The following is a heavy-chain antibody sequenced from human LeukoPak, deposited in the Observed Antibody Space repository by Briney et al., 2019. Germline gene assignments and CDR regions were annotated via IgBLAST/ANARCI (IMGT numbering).Heavy chain of an antibody. V-gene: IGHV1-3*03. D-gene: IGHD3-16*01. CDR1: GYTFTSYA. CDR3: ARRTLYENGLDY. J-gene: IGHJ4*02. Sequence: ASVKVSCKASGYTFTSYAKHWVRQAPGQRLEWMGWINAGNGNTKYSQEFQGRVTITRDTSASTAYMELSSLRSEDMAVYYCARRTLYENGLDYWGQGTLVTVSS. CDR2: INAGNGNT.